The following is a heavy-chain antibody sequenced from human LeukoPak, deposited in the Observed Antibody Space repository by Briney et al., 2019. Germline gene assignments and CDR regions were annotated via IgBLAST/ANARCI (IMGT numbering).Heavy chain of an antibody. J-gene: IGHJ3*02. D-gene: IGHD3-10*01. CDR1: GYSFTSYW. V-gene: IGHV5-51*01. Sequence: GESLKISCKGSGYSFTSYWIGWVRQMPGKGLEWMGIIYPGDSDTRYSPSFQGQVTISADKSISTAYLQWSSLKASDTAMYYCARVFTMARGVSSDAFNIWGQGTMVTVSS. CDR2: IYPGDSDT. CDR3: ARVFTMARGVSSDAFNI.